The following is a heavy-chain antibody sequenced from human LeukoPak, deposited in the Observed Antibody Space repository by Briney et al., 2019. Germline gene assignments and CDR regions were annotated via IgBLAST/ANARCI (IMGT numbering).Heavy chain of an antibody. Sequence: SETLSLTCAVSGGSISSGGYSWSWIRQPPGKGLEWIGYIYHSGSTYYNPSLKSRVTISVDRSKNQFSLKLSSVTAADTAVYYCARERGAAAGTPRAFDIWGQGTMVTVSS. J-gene: IGHJ3*02. V-gene: IGHV4-30-2*01. CDR1: GGSISSGGYS. D-gene: IGHD6-13*01. CDR2: IYHSGST. CDR3: ARERGAAAGTPRAFDI.